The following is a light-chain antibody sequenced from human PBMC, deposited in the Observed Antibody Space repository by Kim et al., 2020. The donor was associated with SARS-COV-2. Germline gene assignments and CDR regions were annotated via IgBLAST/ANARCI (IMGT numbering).Light chain of an antibody. CDR2: KDS. CDR3: QAWDSSTAV. Sequence: VCPVQTASITCSGDKLGDKYACWYQQKPGQSPVLVIYKDSKRPSGIPERFSGSNSGNTATLTISGTQAMDEADYYCQAWDSSTAVFGGGTKLTVL. CDR1: KLGDKY. J-gene: IGLJ3*02. V-gene: IGLV3-1*01.